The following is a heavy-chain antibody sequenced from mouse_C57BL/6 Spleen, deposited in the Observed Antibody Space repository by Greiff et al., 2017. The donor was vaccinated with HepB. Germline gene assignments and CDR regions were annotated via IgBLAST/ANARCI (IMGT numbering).Heavy chain of an antibody. CDR3: TRRDYYAMDY. Sequence: EVQLVESGAELVRPGASVKLSCTASGFNIKDDYMHWVKQRPEQGLEWIGWIDPENGDTEYASKFQGKATITADTSSNTAYLQLSSLTSEDTAVYYCTRRDYYAMDYWGQGTSVTVSS. D-gene: IGHD3-3*01. V-gene: IGHV14-4*01. CDR1: GFNIKDDY. J-gene: IGHJ4*01. CDR2: IDPENGDT.